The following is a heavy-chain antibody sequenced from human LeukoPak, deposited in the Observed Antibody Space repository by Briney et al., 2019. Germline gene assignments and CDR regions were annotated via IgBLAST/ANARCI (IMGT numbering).Heavy chain of an antibody. D-gene: IGHD5-24*01. CDR2: VYFGGTT. CDR3: ARDNRRDGYKIFDY. CDR1: AYSISSGYY. Sequence: SETLSLTCAVSAYSISSGYYWCWIRQPPGKGLEWIGSVYFGGTTYYNPSLRRRVTMSLDMSKNQVSLTLNPVSAADTAVYYCARDNRRDGYKIFDYGGQGTLVSVSS. V-gene: IGHV4-38-2*02. J-gene: IGHJ4*02.